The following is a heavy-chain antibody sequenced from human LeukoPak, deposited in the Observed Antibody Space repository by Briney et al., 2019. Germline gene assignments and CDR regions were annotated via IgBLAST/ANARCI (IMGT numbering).Heavy chain of an antibody. CDR3: ARVGKVGATRRWFDP. J-gene: IGHJ5*02. CDR2: INPNSGGT. D-gene: IGHD1-26*01. Sequence: ASVKVSCKASGYTFTGYYMHWVRQAPGQGLEWMGWINPNSGGTNYAQKFQGRVTMTRGTSISTAYMELSRLRSDDTAVYYCARVGKVGATRRWFDPWGQGTLVTVSS. V-gene: IGHV1-2*02. CDR1: GYTFTGYY.